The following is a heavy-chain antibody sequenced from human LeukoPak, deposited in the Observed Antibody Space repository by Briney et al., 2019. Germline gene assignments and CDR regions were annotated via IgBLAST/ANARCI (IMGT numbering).Heavy chain of an antibody. V-gene: IGHV1-69*13. D-gene: IGHD2-2*01. CDR3: ARQSTSGHYFDY. CDR2: IIPIFGTA. CDR1: GGTFSIYA. J-gene: IGHJ4*02. Sequence: SVTVSFTGSGGTFSIYAISWVRQAPGQGLEWMGGIIPIFGTANYAQKFQGRVTIAADESTSTAYMELSSLRSEDTAVYYCARQSTSGHYFDYWGQGTLVTVSS.